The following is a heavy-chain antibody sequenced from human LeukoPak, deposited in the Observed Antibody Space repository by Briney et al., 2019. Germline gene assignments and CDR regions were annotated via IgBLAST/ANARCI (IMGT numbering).Heavy chain of an antibody. CDR2: ISSNGGST. Sequence: GGSLRLSCAASGFTFSSYAMHWVRQAPGKGLEYVSAISSNGGSTYYANSVKGRFTISRDNSKNTLYLQMGSLRAEDMAVYYCAGQVGGGDFDYWGQGTLVTVFS. D-gene: IGHD2-21*01. CDR1: GFTFSSYA. V-gene: IGHV3-64*01. CDR3: AGQVGGGDFDY. J-gene: IGHJ4*02.